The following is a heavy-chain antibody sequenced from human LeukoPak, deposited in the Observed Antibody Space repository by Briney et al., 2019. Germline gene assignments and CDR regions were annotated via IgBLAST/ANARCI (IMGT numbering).Heavy chain of an antibody. V-gene: IGHV4-39*01. CDR1: GGSIRSSDDY. D-gene: IGHD5-18*01. Sequence: SETLSLTCTVPGGSIRSSDDYWGWVRQPPGKGLEWIGNIYYSGSTYSSPPLKSRVTISSDTSKNQFSLKLTSVTAADTAVYYCARVGYAYGPVGDWFDPWGQGALVTVSS. CDR3: ARVGYAYGPVGDWFDP. CDR2: IYYSGST. J-gene: IGHJ5*02.